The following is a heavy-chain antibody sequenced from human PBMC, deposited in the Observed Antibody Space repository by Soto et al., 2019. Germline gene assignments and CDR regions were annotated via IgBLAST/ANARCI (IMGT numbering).Heavy chain of an antibody. D-gene: IGHD6-13*01. CDR1: GFTFENHA. V-gene: IGHV3-9*01. CDR2: IGWNSAKI. J-gene: IGHJ1*01. Sequence: EVQLVESGGALVQPGRSLRLSCAASGFTFENHAMHWVRQVPGKGLEWVAGIGWNSAKIGYADSVKGRFSISRDNAKRALYLEMNGLRIEDTALYFCAKDSASSWSEYFRYWGRGNLVTVSS. CDR3: AKDSASSWSEYFRY.